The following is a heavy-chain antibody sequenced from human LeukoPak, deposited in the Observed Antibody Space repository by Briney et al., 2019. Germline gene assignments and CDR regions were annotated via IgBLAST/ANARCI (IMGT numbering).Heavy chain of an antibody. Sequence: PGGSLRLSCAASGFTFNNCAMSWVRQAPGKGLEWVSTVSGGGDGTFYADSVKGRFTISRDNSGNTLSLQMNSLRAEDTAVYFCAKTTQGYSAYYDYWGQGALVTVSS. CDR3: AKTTQGYSAYYDY. CDR2: VSGGGDGT. CDR1: GFTFNNCA. D-gene: IGHD5-12*01. V-gene: IGHV3-23*01. J-gene: IGHJ4*02.